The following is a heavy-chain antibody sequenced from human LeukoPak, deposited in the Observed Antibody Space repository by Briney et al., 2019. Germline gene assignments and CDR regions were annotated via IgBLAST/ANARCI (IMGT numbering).Heavy chain of an antibody. J-gene: IGHJ4*02. D-gene: IGHD2/OR15-2a*01. V-gene: IGHV3-7*01. CDR2: INPDGIKR. CDR3: ARDLAFSRLDY. CDR1: GLTFSSSW. Sequence: GGSLRLSCAVSGLTFSSSWMDWVRQAPGKGLEWVASINPDGIKRYSADSVKGRFTISRDNARNSLYLQMDSLRVEDTAFFYCARDLAFSRLDYWGQGVLVTVSS.